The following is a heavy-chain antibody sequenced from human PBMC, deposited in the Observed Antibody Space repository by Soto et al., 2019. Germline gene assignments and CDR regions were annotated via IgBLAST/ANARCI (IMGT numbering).Heavy chain of an antibody. V-gene: IGHV4-39*01. CDR1: GGSISSGNYY. CDR2: MSYSGST. CDR3: ARLPHYGDPKAGI. Sequence: SETLSLTCTVSGGSISSGNYYWSWIRQPPGKGLEWIGFMSYSGSTSYNPSLKSRVTISVDTSKNQFSLKLSSVTAADTAVYYCARLPHYGDPKAGIWGRGTLVTVSS. J-gene: IGHJ4*02. D-gene: IGHD4-17*01.